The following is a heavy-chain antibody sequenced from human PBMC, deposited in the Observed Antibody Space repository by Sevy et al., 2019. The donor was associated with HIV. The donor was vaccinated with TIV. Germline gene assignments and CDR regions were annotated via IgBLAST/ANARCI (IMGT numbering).Heavy chain of an antibody. Sequence: GGSLRLSCAASGFTFSGSAMHWVRQASGKGLEWVGRIRSKANSYATAYAASVKGGFTISRDDSKNTAYLQMNGLKTEDTAVYYCTRIYCGGDCYRDAFDIWGQGTMVTVSS. J-gene: IGHJ3*02. CDR1: GFTFSGSA. CDR2: IRSKANSYAT. D-gene: IGHD2-21*02. CDR3: TRIYCGGDCYRDAFDI. V-gene: IGHV3-73*01.